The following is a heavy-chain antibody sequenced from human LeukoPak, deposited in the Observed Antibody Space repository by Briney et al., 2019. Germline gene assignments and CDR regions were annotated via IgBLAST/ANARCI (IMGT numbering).Heavy chain of an antibody. V-gene: IGHV4-34*01. CDR2: INHIGST. Sequence: PSETLSLTCAVYGGSFSGYYWSWIRQPPGKGLEWIGEINHIGSTNYNPSLKSRVTISVDTSKNQFSLKLSSVTAADTAVYYCARRADIAAAGTDYYYGMDVWGQGTTVTVSS. J-gene: IGHJ6*02. CDR3: ARRADIAAAGTDYYYGMDV. CDR1: GGSFSGYY. D-gene: IGHD6-13*01.